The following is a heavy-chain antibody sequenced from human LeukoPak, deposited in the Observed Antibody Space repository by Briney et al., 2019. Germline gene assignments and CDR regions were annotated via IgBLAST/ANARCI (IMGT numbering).Heavy chain of an antibody. CDR2: INPNSGGT. Sequence: ASVKVSCKASGYTFTGYYMHWVRQAPGQGLEWMGWINPNSGGTNYAQKFQGRVTMTRDTSISTAYMELSRLRSDDTAVYYCARRGIVVIVSASDYWGQGTLVTVSS. D-gene: IGHD2-15*01. CDR1: GYTFTGYY. V-gene: IGHV1-2*02. J-gene: IGHJ4*02. CDR3: ARRGIVVIVSASDY.